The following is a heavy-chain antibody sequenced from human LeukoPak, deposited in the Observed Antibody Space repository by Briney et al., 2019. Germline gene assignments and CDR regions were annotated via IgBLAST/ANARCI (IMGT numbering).Heavy chain of an antibody. CDR3: ARGPYASGSYFSGGYYYYMDV. Sequence: GGSLRLSCAASGCSFTTYWMSWVREAPGKGLEWVANIKQDGTEKYYVDSVKGRFTISRDNAKNSLYLQMNSLRAEDTADYYCARGPYASGSYFSGGYYYYMDVWGKGTTVTISS. CDR2: IKQDGTEK. CDR1: GCSFTTYW. J-gene: IGHJ6*03. V-gene: IGHV3-7*01. D-gene: IGHD3-10*01.